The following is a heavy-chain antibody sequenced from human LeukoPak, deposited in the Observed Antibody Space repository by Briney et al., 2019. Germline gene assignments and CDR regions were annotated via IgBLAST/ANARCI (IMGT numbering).Heavy chain of an antibody. Sequence: GGSLRLSCAASGFTFSSYSMNWVRQAPGKGLEWVSSISSSSSYIYYADSVKGRFTISRDNAKNTLYLQMNSLRAEDTTVYYCAKGRVYAEGYNWFDPWGQGTLVTVSS. J-gene: IGHJ5*02. D-gene: IGHD2-8*01. CDR3: AKGRVYAEGYNWFDP. V-gene: IGHV3-21*04. CDR1: GFTFSSYS. CDR2: ISSSSSYI.